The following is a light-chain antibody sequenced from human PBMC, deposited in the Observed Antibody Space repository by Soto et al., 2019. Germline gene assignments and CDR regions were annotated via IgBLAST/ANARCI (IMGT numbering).Light chain of an antibody. J-gene: IGKJ4*01. CDR3: QQRSNWPRST. V-gene: IGKV3-11*01. Sequence: EIVLTQSPATLSLSPGERATLSCRASQSVSSYLAWYQQKPGQAPRLLIYDASNRATGIPARFSGSGSGTDFTLTIFSLEPEDFAVYYCQQRSNWPRSTFGGGTKVEIK. CDR1: QSVSSY. CDR2: DAS.